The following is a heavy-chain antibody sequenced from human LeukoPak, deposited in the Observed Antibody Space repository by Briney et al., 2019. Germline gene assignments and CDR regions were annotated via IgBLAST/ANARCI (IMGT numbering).Heavy chain of an antibody. CDR2: ISAYNGQT. CDR3: AWDSGAFEI. Sequence: GASVKVSCKASGYTFTSYYISWMRQAPGQGLQWMGRISAYNGQTNYAQKVQGRVTMTTDTSTSTVYMELRSLRSDDTAVYYCAWDSGAFEIWGQGTMVTVPS. V-gene: IGHV1-18*01. CDR1: GYTFTSYY. J-gene: IGHJ3*02.